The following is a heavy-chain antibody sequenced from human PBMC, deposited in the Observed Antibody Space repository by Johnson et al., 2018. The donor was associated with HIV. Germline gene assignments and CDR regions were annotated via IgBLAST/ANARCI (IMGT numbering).Heavy chain of an antibody. CDR2: ISWDGGST. CDR3: ATQVDTVMRIGSNAFDI. CDR1: GFTFDDYA. D-gene: IGHD5-18*01. J-gene: IGHJ3*02. Sequence: VQLVESGGVVVQPGGSLRLSCAASGFTFDDYAMHWVRQAPGKGLEWVSLISWDGGSTYYADSVKGRFTISRDNSKNTMYLQMNSLRGEDTAVYYCATQVDTVMRIGSNAFDIWGQGTMVTVSS. V-gene: IGHV3-43D*03.